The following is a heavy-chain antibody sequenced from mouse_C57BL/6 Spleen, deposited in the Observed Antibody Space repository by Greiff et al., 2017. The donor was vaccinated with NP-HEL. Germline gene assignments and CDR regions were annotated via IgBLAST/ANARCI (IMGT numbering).Heavy chain of an antibody. V-gene: IGHV1-82*01. CDR2: IYPGDGDT. Sequence: VQLVESGPELVKPGASVKISCKASGYAFSSSWMNWVKQRPGKGLEWIGRIYPGDGDTNYNGKFKGKATLTADKSSSTAYMSLSSLTSEDSAVYCGARPLTGYYFDYWGQGTTLTVSS. CDR1: GYAFSSSW. J-gene: IGHJ2*01. D-gene: IGHD4-1*01. CDR3: ARPLTGYYFDY.